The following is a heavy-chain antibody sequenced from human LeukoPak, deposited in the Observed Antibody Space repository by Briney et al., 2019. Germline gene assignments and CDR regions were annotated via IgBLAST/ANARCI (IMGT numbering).Heavy chain of an antibody. J-gene: IGHJ3*02. CDR2: MNSNSGNT. CDR3: ARAYYCGGDCYSSAFDI. Sequence: GASVKVSCKASGYTFTSYDINWVRQATGQGLEWMGWMNSNSGNTGYAQKFQGRVTITRNTSIGTAYMELSSLTSEDTAVYYCARAYYCGGDCYSSAFDIWGQGTMVTVSS. CDR1: GYTFTSYD. V-gene: IGHV1-8*03. D-gene: IGHD2-21*02.